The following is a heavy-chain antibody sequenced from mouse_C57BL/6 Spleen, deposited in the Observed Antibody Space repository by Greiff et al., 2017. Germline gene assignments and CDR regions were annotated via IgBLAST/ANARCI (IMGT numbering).Heavy chain of an antibody. Sequence: VQLQQPGAELVKPGASVKLSCKASGYTFTSYWMHWVKQRPGQGLEWIGMIHPNSGSTNYNEKFKSKATLTVDKSSSTAYMQLSSLTSEDSAVYSCASYCYDEGFAMDYWGQGASVTVSS. V-gene: IGHV1-64*01. CDR1: GYTFTSYW. CDR3: ASYCYDEGFAMDY. J-gene: IGHJ4*01. D-gene: IGHD2-12*01. CDR2: IHPNSGST.